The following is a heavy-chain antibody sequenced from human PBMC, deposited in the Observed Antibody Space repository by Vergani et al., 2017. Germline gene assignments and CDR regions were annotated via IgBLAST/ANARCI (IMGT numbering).Heavy chain of an antibody. CDR3: AREGLLMSGLDY. CDR2: IGTAGDT. Sequence: EVQLVESGGGLVQPGGSLRLSCAASGFTFSSYDMHWVRQATGKGLEWVSAIGTAGDTYYPGSVKGRFTISRDHSKNTLYLQMNSLRAEDTAVYYCAREGLLMSGLDYWGQGTLVTVSS. J-gene: IGHJ4*02. CDR1: GFTFSSYD. D-gene: IGHD3-10*02. V-gene: IGHV3-13*01.